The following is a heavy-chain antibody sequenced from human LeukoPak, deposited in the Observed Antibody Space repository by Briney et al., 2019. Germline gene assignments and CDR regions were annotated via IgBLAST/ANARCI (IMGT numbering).Heavy chain of an antibody. D-gene: IGHD2-2*01. J-gene: IGHJ4*02. CDR1: GFTFSSYS. V-gene: IGHV3-48*01. CDR3: ASKKGLTVPYYFDY. Sequence: GVSLRLSCAASGFTFSSYSMNWVRQAPGKGLEWVSYISSSSSTIYYADSVKGRFTISRDNAKNSLYLQMNSLRAEDTAVYYCASKKGLTVPYYFDYWGQGTLVTVSS. CDR2: ISSSSSTI.